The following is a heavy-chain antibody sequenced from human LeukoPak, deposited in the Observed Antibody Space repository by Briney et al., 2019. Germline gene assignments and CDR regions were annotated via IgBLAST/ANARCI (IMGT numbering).Heavy chain of an antibody. J-gene: IGHJ4*02. Sequence: PGRSLRLSCAASGFTFDDYAMHWVRQAPGKGLEWVSGISWNSGSIGYADSVKGRFTISRDNAKNSLYLQMNSLRAEDTALYYCAKDPLGITFGGVIVPHYFDYWGQGTLVTVSS. V-gene: IGHV3-9*01. D-gene: IGHD3-16*02. CDR3: AKDPLGITFGGVIVPHYFDY. CDR2: ISWNSGSI. CDR1: GFTFDDYA.